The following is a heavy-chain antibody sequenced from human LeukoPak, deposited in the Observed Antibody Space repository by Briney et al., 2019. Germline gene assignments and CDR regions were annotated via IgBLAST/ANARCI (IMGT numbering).Heavy chain of an antibody. J-gene: IGHJ4*02. D-gene: IGHD3-10*01. Sequence: GGSLRLSCAASGFTFSTHAMSWVRQAPGKGLEWVSGINWNGDRTGYADSVKGRFTISRDNAKKSLYLQMNSLRAEDTALYYCARRDYYGSGSPDFWGQGTLVTVSS. V-gene: IGHV3-20*04. CDR1: GFTFSTHA. CDR3: ARRDYYGSGSPDF. CDR2: INWNGDRT.